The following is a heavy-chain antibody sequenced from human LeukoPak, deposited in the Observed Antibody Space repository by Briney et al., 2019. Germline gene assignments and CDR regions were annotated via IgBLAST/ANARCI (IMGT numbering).Heavy chain of an antibody. CDR2: IYHSGST. Sequence: ASETLSLTCAVSGYSISSGYYWGWIRQPPGKGLEWIGSIYHSGSTHYNPSLKSRVTISVDTSKNQFSLKLSSVTAADTAVYYCARPSYDNYYYYYMDVWGKGTTVTVSS. J-gene: IGHJ6*03. D-gene: IGHD5-12*01. CDR1: GYSISSGYY. CDR3: ARPSYDNYYYYYMDV. V-gene: IGHV4-38-2*01.